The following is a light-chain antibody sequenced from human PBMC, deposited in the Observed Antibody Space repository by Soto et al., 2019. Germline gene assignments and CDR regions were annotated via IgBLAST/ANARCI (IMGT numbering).Light chain of an antibody. V-gene: IGKV1-5*01. CDR3: QQYNSYSPT. CDR1: QSISSW. J-gene: IGKJ2*01. CDR2: DAS. Sequence: DIQMTQSPSTLSASVGDRVTITCRAGQSISSWLAWYQQKSGKAPKLLIYDASSLESGVPSRFSGSGSGTEFTLTISSLQPDDFATYYCQQYNSYSPTFGQGTKLEIK.